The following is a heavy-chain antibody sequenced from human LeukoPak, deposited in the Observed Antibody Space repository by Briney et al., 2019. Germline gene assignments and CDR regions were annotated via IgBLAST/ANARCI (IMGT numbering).Heavy chain of an antibody. D-gene: IGHD3-22*01. Sequence: PGGSLSLSCAASGFTVSSNYMSWVRQAPGKGLEWVSVIYSGGSTYYADSVKGRFTISRDNSKNTLYLQMNSLRAEDAAVYYCATCPHYYDSSGPPHAFDIWGQGTMVTVSS. V-gene: IGHV3-66*01. J-gene: IGHJ3*02. CDR2: IYSGGST. CDR3: ATCPHYYDSSGPPHAFDI. CDR1: GFTVSSNY.